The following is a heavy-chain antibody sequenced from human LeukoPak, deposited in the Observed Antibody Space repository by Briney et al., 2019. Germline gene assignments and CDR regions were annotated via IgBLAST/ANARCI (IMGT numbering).Heavy chain of an antibody. CDR3: AREGKTYDFWSGYYPQNWFDP. D-gene: IGHD3-3*01. J-gene: IGHJ5*02. V-gene: IGHV3-30-3*01. CDR2: ISYDGSNK. CDR1: GFTFSSYA. Sequence: GRSLRLSCAASGFTFSSYAMHWVRQAPGKGLEWVAVISYDGSNKYYADSVKGRFTISRDNSKNTLYLQMNSLRAEDTAVYYCAREGKTYDFWSGYYPQNWFDPWGQGTLVTVSS.